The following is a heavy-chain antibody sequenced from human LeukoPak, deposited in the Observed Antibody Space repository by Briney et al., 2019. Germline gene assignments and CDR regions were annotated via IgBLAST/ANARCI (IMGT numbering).Heavy chain of an antibody. CDR2: ISSSGSNI. V-gene: IGHV3-48*01. J-gene: IGHJ4*02. Sequence: GGSPRLSCAASGFTFSSYNMNWVRQAPGKGLEWVSYISSSGSNIYYADSVKGRFTISRDNAKNSLYLQMNSLRADDTAVYYCARVNPTYDYWGQGTLVTVSS. CDR1: GFTFSSYN. CDR3: ARVNPTYDY.